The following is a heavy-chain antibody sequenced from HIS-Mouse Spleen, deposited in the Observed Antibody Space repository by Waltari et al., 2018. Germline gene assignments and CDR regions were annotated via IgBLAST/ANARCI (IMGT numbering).Heavy chain of an antibody. J-gene: IGHJ4*02. CDR3: AKDGRSLNY. CDR2: ISWNSGSI. Sequence: EVQLVESGGGLVQPGRSLGLSCAAAGCTFDDYAMHWVRQAPGKGLEWVSGISWNSGSIGYADSVKGRFTISRDNAKNSLYLQMNSLGAEDTALYYCAKDGRSLNYWGQGTLVTVSS. CDR1: GCTFDDYA. V-gene: IGHV3-9*01.